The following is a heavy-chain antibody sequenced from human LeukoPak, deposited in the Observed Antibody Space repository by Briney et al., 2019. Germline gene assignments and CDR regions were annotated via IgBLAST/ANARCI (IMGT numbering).Heavy chain of an antibody. J-gene: IGHJ4*02. D-gene: IGHD6-13*01. CDR2: IKQDGSEK. CDR1: GFTFSSYW. CDR3: ARGLLAAAGIDY. Sequence: GGSLRLSCAGSGFTFSSYWMSWVRQGPGNGLEWVGNIKQDGSEKNYVDSVKGRFTISRDNAKNSLYLQMNSLRAEDTAVYYCARGLLAAAGIDYWGQGALVTVSS. V-gene: IGHV3-7*04.